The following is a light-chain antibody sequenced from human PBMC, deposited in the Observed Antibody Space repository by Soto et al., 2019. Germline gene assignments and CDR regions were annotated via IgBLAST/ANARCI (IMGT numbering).Light chain of an antibody. V-gene: IGLV2-8*01. CDR1: SSDVGGYNY. Sequence: QSALTQPPSASGSPGQSVTISCTGTSSDVGGYNYVSWYQQHPGKAPKIIIYEVSKRPSGVPDRFSGSKSGNTASLTVSGLQAEDEADYYCSSYAGSTNWGVFGGGTKVTVL. J-gene: IGLJ2*01. CDR3: SSYAGSTNWGV. CDR2: EVS.